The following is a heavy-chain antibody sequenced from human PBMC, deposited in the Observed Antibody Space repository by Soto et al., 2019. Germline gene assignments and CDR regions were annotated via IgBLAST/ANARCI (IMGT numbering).Heavy chain of an antibody. Sequence: LETISLTCAVYGGSFSCYYGSWIRKPPGKGLEWIGEINHSGSTNYNPSLKSRVTISVDTSKNQFSLKLSSVTAADTAVYYCARGYGSGSYTHYYYYYGMDVWGQGTTVTVS. D-gene: IGHD3-10*01. CDR2: INHSGST. V-gene: IGHV4-34*01. CDR3: ARGYGSGSYTHYYYYYGMDV. CDR1: GGSFSCYY. J-gene: IGHJ6*02.